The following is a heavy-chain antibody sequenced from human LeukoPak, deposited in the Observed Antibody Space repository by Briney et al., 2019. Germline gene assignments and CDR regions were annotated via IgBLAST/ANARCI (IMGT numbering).Heavy chain of an antibody. J-gene: IGHJ4*02. CDR3: ASKFSGSYGIGY. V-gene: IGHV4-34*01. CDR1: GGSFSGYY. Sequence: SETLSLTCAVYGGSFSGYYWSWIRQPPGKGLEWIGEINHSGSTNYNPSLKSRVTISVDTSKNQFSLKLSSVTAADTAVYYCASKFSGSYGIGYWGQGTLVTVSS. D-gene: IGHD1-26*01. CDR2: INHSGST.